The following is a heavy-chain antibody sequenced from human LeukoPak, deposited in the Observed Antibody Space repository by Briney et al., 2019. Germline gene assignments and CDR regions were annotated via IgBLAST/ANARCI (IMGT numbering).Heavy chain of an antibody. CDR2: IKQDGSEK. CDR1: GFTFSSYW. V-gene: IGHV3-7*01. CDR3: ARDKMRSTGRWDYYGSGSYYKGLYLTGGMDV. D-gene: IGHD3-10*01. J-gene: IGHJ6*02. Sequence: PGGSLRLSCAASGFTFSSYWMSWVRQAPGKGLEWVANIKQDGSEKYYVDSVRGRFTISRDNAKNSLYLQMNSLRAEDTAVYYCARDKMRSTGRWDYYGSGSYYKGLYLTGGMDVWGQGTTVTVSS.